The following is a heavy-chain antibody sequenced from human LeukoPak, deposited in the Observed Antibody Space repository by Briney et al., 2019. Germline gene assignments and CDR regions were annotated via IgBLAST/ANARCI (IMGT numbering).Heavy chain of an antibody. CDR1: GFTFSTYW. V-gene: IGHV3-7*01. CDR2: IKRDRSEK. CDR3: ARSGYYYDSSYMDV. J-gene: IGHJ6*03. Sequence: GGSLRLSCAASGFTFSTYWMTWVRQAPGKGLEWVANIKRDRSEKYYVESVKGRFTISRDNVKNSLYLQMSSLRAEDTAVYYCARSGYYYDSSYMDVWGKGTTVTVSS. D-gene: IGHD3-22*01.